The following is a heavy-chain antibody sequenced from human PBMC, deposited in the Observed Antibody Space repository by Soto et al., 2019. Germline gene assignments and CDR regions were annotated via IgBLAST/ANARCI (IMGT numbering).Heavy chain of an antibody. Sequence: GWSLRLSCAASGLTVTSKYMTWVRQALGKGLEWVSIINVGDNTYYADSVKGRFTISRDKSKNTLYLQMNSLRAEDTAVYYCARGMSSGWTYVFDIWGQGTTVTVSS. V-gene: IGHV3-66*01. J-gene: IGHJ3*02. CDR1: GLTVTSKY. D-gene: IGHD6-19*01. CDR3: ARGMSSGWTYVFDI. CDR2: INVGDNT.